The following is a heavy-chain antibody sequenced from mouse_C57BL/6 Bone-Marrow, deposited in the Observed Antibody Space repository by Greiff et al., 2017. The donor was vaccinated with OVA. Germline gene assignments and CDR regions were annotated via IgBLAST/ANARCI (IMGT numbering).Heavy chain of an antibody. Sequence: EVKLMESGGGLVKPGGSLKLSCAASGFTFSSYAMSWVRQTPEKRLEWVATISDGGSYTYYPDNVKGRFTISRDNAKNNLYLQMSHLKSEDTAMYYCARVDYRGYFDYWGQGTTLTVSS. CDR2: ISDGGSYT. CDR3: ARVDYRGYFDY. J-gene: IGHJ2*01. CDR1: GFTFSSYA. V-gene: IGHV5-4*03. D-gene: IGHD2-13*01.